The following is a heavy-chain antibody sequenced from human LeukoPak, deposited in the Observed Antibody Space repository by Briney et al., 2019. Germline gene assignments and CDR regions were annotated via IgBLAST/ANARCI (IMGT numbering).Heavy chain of an antibody. CDR2: IYSDGSST. CDR3: ARDSYYYMDV. Sequence: GGSLRLSCAASGFTFSRYWMHWVRQAPGEELLWVTRIYSDGSSTNYADSVKGRFTISRDNAKNTLYLQMNSLRVEDTAVYFCARDSYYYMDVWGKGTTVTVSS. CDR1: GFTFSRYW. J-gene: IGHJ6*03. V-gene: IGHV3-74*01.